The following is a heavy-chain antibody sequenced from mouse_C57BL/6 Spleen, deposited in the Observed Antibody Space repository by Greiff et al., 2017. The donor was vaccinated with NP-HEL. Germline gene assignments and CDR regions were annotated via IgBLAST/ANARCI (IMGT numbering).Heavy chain of an antibody. D-gene: IGHD3-2*02. J-gene: IGHJ1*03. CDR1: GFTFSDYG. V-gene: IGHV5-17*01. CDR2: ISSGSSPI. CDR3: ARPPQLRLRYFDV. Sequence: EVKLVESGGGLVKPGGSLKLSCAASGFTFSDYGMHWVRQAPEKGLEWVAYISSGSSPIYYADTVKGRFTISRDNAKNTLFLQMTSLRSEDTALYYCARPPQLRLRYFDVWGTGTTVTVSS.